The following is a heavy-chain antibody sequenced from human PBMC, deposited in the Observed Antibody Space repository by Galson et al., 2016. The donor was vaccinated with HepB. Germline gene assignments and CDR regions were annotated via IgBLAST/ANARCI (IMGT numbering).Heavy chain of an antibody. D-gene: IGHD3-10*01. J-gene: IGHJ4*02. V-gene: IGHV4-59*12. CDR3: AREGLLGPGSLPDFDY. CDR1: GDSIGTYY. CDR2: IYYRGDT. Sequence: ETLSLTCTVSGDSIGTYYWSWIRQPPGRGLEWIGFIYYRGDTNSNPSLKSRATISVDTSKNQFSLKLTSVTVADTAVYYCAREGLLGPGSLPDFDYWGQGALVTVSS.